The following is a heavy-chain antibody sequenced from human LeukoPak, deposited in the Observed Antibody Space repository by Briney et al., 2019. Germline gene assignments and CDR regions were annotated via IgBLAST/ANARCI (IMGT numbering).Heavy chain of an antibody. Sequence: SETLSLTCTVSGGSISSHYWSWIRQPAGKGLEWIGRIYSSGGTDYNPSLKSRVTMSVDTSKNQFSLKLRSVTAADTAVYYCARGIAAASERAFDIWGQGTMVTVSS. J-gene: IGHJ3*02. CDR1: GGSISSHY. V-gene: IGHV4-4*07. CDR3: ARGIAAASERAFDI. CDR2: IYSSGGT. D-gene: IGHD6-13*01.